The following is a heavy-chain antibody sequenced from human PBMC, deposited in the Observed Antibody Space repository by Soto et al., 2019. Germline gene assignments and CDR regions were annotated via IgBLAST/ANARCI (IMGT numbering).Heavy chain of an antibody. CDR1: GFTFDDYA. CDR2: ISWNSGSI. D-gene: IGHD5-18*01. Sequence: GGSLRLSCAASGFTFDDYAMHWVRHAPGKGLEWVSGISWNSGSIGYADSVKGRFTISRDNAKNSLYLQMNSLRAEDTAVYYCSRSGYSYGPFDDWGQGTLVPVSS. V-gene: IGHV3-9*01. J-gene: IGHJ4*02. CDR3: SRSGYSYGPFDD.